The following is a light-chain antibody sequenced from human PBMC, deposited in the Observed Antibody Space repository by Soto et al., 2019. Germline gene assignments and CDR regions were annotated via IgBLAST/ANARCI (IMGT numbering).Light chain of an antibody. CDR2: TIS. V-gene: IGKV2-40*01. J-gene: IGKJ2*01. CDR3: MQRIEFPYT. CDR1: ESLLDSDDGNAY. Sequence: DIVMTQTPLSLPVTPGEPASISCRSSESLLDSDDGNAYLDWYLQKPGQSPQLLIYTISYRASGVPDRFSGSGAGTDFTLKISRVEAEDVGVYYCMQRIEFPYTFGQGTKLETK.